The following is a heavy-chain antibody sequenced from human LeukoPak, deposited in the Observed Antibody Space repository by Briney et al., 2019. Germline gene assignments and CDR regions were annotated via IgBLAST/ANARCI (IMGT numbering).Heavy chain of an antibody. J-gene: IGHJ5*02. D-gene: IGHD4-11*01. CDR2: IIPIFGIT. CDR1: GGTFISNA. Sequence: GASVKVSCKASGGTFISNAITWVRQAPGQGLEWMGRIIPIFGITDYAQKFQGRVTITADKSTNTAYMEFSSLSSEDTAVYYCASGRMTTETTYCFDPWGQGTLITVSS. V-gene: IGHV1-69*04. CDR3: ASGRMTTETTYCFDP.